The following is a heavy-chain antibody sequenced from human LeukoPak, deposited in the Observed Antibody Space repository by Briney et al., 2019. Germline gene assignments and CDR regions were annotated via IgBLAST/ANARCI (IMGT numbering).Heavy chain of an antibody. V-gene: IGHV3-21*01. CDR2: ISTSSSSSSYI. Sequence: GGSLRLSCVVSGFTFSGYHMNWVRQAPGKGLEWVSSISTSSSSSSYIYYADSVTGRFTISRDNAKNSLYLQMNSLRAEDTAVYYCANRQYGFDYWGQGTLVTVSS. CDR1: GFTFSGYH. CDR3: ANRQYGFDY. J-gene: IGHJ4*02. D-gene: IGHD4-17*01.